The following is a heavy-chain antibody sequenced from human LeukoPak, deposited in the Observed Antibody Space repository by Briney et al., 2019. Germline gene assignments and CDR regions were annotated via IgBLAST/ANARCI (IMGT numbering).Heavy chain of an antibody. CDR3: AKGGHSGYDSPSPSYFDY. J-gene: IGHJ4*02. CDR1: GFTFSSYG. D-gene: IGHD5-12*01. V-gene: IGHV3-30*18. Sequence: GGSLRLSCAASGFTFSSYGMHWVRQAPGKGLEWVAVISYDGSNKYYADSVKGRFTISRDNSKNTLYLQMNSLRAEDTAVYYCAKGGHSGYDSPSPSYFDYWGQGTLVTVSS. CDR2: ISYDGSNK.